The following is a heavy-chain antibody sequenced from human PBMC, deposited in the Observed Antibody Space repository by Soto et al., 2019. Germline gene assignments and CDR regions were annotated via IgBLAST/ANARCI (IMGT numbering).Heavy chain of an antibody. D-gene: IGHD4-17*01. CDR1: GFTFSSYG. CDR2: IWYDGSNK. Sequence: PGGSLRLSCAASGFTFSSYGMHWVRQAPGKGLEWVAVIWYDGSNKYYADSVKGRFTISRDNSKNTLYLQMNSLRAEDTAVYYCARDPTIDYGDPCGMDVWGQGTTVTVSS. J-gene: IGHJ6*02. CDR3: ARDPTIDYGDPCGMDV. V-gene: IGHV3-33*01.